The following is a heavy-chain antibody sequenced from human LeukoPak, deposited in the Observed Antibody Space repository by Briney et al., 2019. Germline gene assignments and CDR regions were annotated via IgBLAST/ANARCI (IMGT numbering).Heavy chain of an antibody. CDR1: GFIFSSYC. Sequence: GGSLTLSCAASGFIFSSYCMHWVPHAPGKALVGVTCINSYGSNTRYAVSVKRRFTISRENAKNTLYLRMNSLRAEDTAVYYCARVARWDSSGYLFDYWGQGTLVTVSS. CDR3: ARVARWDSSGYLFDY. V-gene: IGHV3-74*01. J-gene: IGHJ4*02. CDR2: INSYGSNT. D-gene: IGHD3-22*01.